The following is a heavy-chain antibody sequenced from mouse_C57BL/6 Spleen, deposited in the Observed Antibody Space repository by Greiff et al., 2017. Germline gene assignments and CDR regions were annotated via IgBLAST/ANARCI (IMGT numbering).Heavy chain of an antibody. V-gene: IGHV5-17*01. D-gene: IGHD1-1*01. CDR3: ATPLYGSNWYFDV. J-gene: IGHJ1*03. CDR1: GFTFSDYG. CDR2: ISSGSSTI. Sequence: EVMLVESGGGLVKPGGSLKLSCAASGFTFSDYGMHWVRQAPEKGLEWVAYISSGSSTIYYADTVKGRFTISRDNAKNPLFLHMTSLGSEDTAMYYCATPLYGSNWYFDVWGTGTTVTVSS.